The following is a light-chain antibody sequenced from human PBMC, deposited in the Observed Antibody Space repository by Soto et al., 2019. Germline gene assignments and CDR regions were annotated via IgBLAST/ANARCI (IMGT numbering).Light chain of an antibody. Sequence: EIVLTQSPPTLSLSPGERATLSCRASQSVSSYLAWYQQKPGQAPRLLIYDASNRATGIPARFSGSGSGTNFTLTISSLEPEDFAVYYCQQRSNWPLFGGGTKVDIK. CDR3: QQRSNWPL. V-gene: IGKV3-11*01. CDR1: QSVSSY. J-gene: IGKJ4*01. CDR2: DAS.